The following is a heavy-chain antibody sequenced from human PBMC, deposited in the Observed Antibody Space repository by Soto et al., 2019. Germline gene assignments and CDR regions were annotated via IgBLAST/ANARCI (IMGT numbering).Heavy chain of an antibody. Sequence: SETLSLTCTVSGGSISSSSYYWGWIRQPPGKGLEWIGSIYYSGSTYYNPSLKSRVTISVDTSKNQFSLKLSSVTAADTAVYYCARHGKDCSSTSCYHWFDPWGQGTLVTVS. CDR1: GGSISSSSYY. D-gene: IGHD2-2*01. V-gene: IGHV4-39*01. CDR2: IYYSGST. CDR3: ARHGKDCSSTSCYHWFDP. J-gene: IGHJ5*02.